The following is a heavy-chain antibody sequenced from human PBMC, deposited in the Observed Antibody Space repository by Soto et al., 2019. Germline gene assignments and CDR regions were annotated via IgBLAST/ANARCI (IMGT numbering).Heavy chain of an antibody. Sequence: SVKVSCKASGGTFSSYAISWVRQAPGQGLEWMGGIIPIFGTANYAQKFQGRVTITADESTSTAYMELSSLRSEDTAVYYCARGQVGEPYYYYYGMDVWGQGTTVTVSS. CDR3: ARGQVGEPYYYYYGMDV. CDR2: IIPIFGTA. J-gene: IGHJ6*02. D-gene: IGHD3-16*01. V-gene: IGHV1-69*13. CDR1: GGTFSSYA.